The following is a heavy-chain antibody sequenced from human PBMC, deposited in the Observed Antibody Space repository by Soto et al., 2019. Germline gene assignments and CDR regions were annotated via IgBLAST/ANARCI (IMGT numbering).Heavy chain of an antibody. J-gene: IGHJ6*02. V-gene: IGHV3-30*18. D-gene: IGHD1-20*01. Sequence: SLRLSCAASGFTFSSYGMHWVRQAPGKGLEWVAVISYDGSNKYYADSVKGRFTISRDNSKNTLYLQMNSLRAEDTAVYYCAKEGGITGKEYYYYYYGMDVWGQGTTVTVSS. CDR3: AKEGGITGKEYYYYYYGMDV. CDR2: ISYDGSNK. CDR1: GFTFSSYG.